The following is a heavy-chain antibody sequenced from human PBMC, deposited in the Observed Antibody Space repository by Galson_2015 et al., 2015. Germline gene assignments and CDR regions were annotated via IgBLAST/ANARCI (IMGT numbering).Heavy chain of an antibody. CDR3: ARVEDIVVVPAAMRSGMDV. V-gene: IGHV3-30-3*01. D-gene: IGHD2-2*01. CDR1: GFTFSSYA. J-gene: IGHJ6*02. Sequence: SLRLSCAASGFTFSSYAMHWVRQAPGKGLEWVAVISYDGSNKYYADSVKGRFTTSRDNSKNTLYLQMNSLRAEDTAVYYCARVEDIVVVPAAMRSGMDVWGQGTTVTVSS. CDR2: ISYDGSNK.